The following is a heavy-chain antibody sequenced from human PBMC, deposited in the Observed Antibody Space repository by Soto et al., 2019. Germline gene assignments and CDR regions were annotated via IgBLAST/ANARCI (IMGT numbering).Heavy chain of an antibody. V-gene: IGHV1-69*06. J-gene: IGHJ5*02. CDR1: GGTFSSYA. D-gene: IGHD6-13*01. CDR3: ARFPGIAAAVPNWFDP. Sequence: QVQLVQSGAEVKKPGSSVKVSCKAYGGTFSSYAISWVRQAPGQGLEWMGGIIPILGKSNYAQKFQGRVTITADKSTSTAYMELSSLRSEDTAVYYCARFPGIAAAVPNWFDPWGQGTLVTVSS. CDR2: IIPILGKS.